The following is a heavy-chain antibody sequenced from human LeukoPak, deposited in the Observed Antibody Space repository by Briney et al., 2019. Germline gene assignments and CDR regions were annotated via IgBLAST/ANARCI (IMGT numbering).Heavy chain of an antibody. D-gene: IGHD5-24*01. CDR1: GGSISSGDYY. CDR2: IYYSGST. Sequence: SQTLSLTCTVSGGSISSGDYYWSWIRQPPGKGLEWIGYIYYSGSTYYNPSLKSRVTISVDTSKNQFSLKLSSVTAADTAVYYCARDPGDGYNYGTAIDIWGQGTMVTVSS. V-gene: IGHV4-30-4*08. CDR3: ARDPGDGYNYGTAIDI. J-gene: IGHJ3*02.